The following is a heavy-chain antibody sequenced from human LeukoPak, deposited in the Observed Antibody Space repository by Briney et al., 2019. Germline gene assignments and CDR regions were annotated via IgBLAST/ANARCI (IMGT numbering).Heavy chain of an antibody. CDR2: ISSSGSTI. CDR1: GFTFSSYE. CDR3: ARERDGYNYLHWFDP. J-gene: IGHJ5*02. V-gene: IGHV3-48*03. D-gene: IGHD5-24*01. Sequence: GGSLRLSCAASGFTFSSYEMNWVRQAPGKGLEWVSYISSSGSTIYYADSVKGRFTISRDNAKNSLYLQMNSLRAEDTAVYYCARERDGYNYLHWFDPWGQGTLVTVSS.